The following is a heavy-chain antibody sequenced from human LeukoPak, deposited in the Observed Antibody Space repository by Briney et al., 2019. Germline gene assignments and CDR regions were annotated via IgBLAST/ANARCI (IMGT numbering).Heavy chain of an antibody. CDR3: AKGYYDSSGSYDAFDI. D-gene: IGHD3-22*01. CDR1: GFTFSSYA. Sequence: PGGSLRLSCAASGFTFSSYAMSWVRQAPGKWLEWVSAISGSGGSTYYADSVKGRFTISRDNCKNTLYLQMNSLRAEDTAVYYCAKGYYDSSGSYDAFDIWGQGTMVTVSS. J-gene: IGHJ3*02. CDR2: ISGSGGST. V-gene: IGHV3-23*01.